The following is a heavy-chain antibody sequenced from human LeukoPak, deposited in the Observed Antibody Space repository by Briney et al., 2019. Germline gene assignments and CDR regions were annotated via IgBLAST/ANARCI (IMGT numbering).Heavy chain of an antibody. Sequence: PGGSLRLSCAASGFTFSSSSMNWVRQAPGKGLEWIGEINHSGSTNYNPSLKSRVTMSVDTSKNQFSLKLSSVTAADTAVYYCARDSGTTGEVKFDPWGQGTLVTVSS. J-gene: IGHJ5*02. V-gene: IGHV4-34*01. CDR1: GFTFSSSS. CDR3: ARDSGTTGEVKFDP. CDR2: INHSGST. D-gene: IGHD3-10*01.